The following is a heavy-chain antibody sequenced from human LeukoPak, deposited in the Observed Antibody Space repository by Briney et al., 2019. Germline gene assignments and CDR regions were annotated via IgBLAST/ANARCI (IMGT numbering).Heavy chain of an antibody. CDR2: IYYSGST. Sequence: PSETLSLTCTVSGGSISSGSYYWGWIRQPPGKGLEWIGSIYYSGSTYYNPSLKSRVTISVDTSKNQFSLKLSSVTAADTAVYCCARLGSGWYGRQYYFDYWGQGTLVTVSS. D-gene: IGHD6-19*01. V-gene: IGHV4-39*01. J-gene: IGHJ4*02. CDR1: GGSISSGSYY. CDR3: ARLGSGWYGRQYYFDY.